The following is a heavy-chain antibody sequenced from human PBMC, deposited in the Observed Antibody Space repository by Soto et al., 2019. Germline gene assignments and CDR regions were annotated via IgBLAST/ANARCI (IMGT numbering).Heavy chain of an antibody. CDR1: GDSISSGSYY. CDR3: ARDKLPDDFWSGTQGNWFDP. J-gene: IGHJ5*02. CDR2: ISNIGST. Sequence: SETLSLTCTVSGDSISSGSYYWTWIRQPPGKGLEWLGYISNIGSTNYNPSLKSRVTISPDTSKNQFSLMLTSATAADTAIYYCARDKLPDDFWSGTQGNWFDPWGQGTLVTVSS. D-gene: IGHD3-3*01. V-gene: IGHV4-61*01.